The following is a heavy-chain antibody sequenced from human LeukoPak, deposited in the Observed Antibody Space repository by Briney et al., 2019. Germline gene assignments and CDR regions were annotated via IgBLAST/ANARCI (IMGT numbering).Heavy chain of an antibody. Sequence: GGSLRLSCAASGFTVSDNYMSWVRQAPGKGLEWVSIIYSGGGTYYADSVKGRLTISRDNSKNTLYLQMNSLRTEDTALYYCAKEVESYSRSYGAYFDDWGQGTLVTVSS. J-gene: IGHJ4*02. CDR3: AKEVESYSRSYGAYFDD. CDR1: GFTVSDNY. CDR2: IYSGGGT. V-gene: IGHV3-53*05. D-gene: IGHD1-26*01.